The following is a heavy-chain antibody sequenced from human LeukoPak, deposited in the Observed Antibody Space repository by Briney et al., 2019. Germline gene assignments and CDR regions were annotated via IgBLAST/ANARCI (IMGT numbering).Heavy chain of an antibody. CDR2: ISGSGGST. J-gene: IGHJ4*02. CDR3: AKERNLEIAVAGTIFDY. D-gene: IGHD6-19*01. Sequence: GGSLRLSCAASGFTFSSYAMSWVRQAPGKGLEWVSAISGSGGSTYYADSVKGRFTISRDNSKNMIYLEMSSLKAEDTTVYYCAKERNLEIAVAGTIFDYWGQGTLVTVSS. CDR1: GFTFSSYA. V-gene: IGHV3-23*01.